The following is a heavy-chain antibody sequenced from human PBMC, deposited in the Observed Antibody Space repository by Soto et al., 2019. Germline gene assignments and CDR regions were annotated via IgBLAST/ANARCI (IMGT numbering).Heavy chain of an antibody. J-gene: IGHJ6*02. CDR3: ARTGLLHGMDV. Sequence: QVQLVESGGGVVQPGRSLRLSCAASGFTFSSYAMHWVRQAPGKGLGWVAIISYDGSNKYYADSVKGRFTISRDNSKNTLSLQMNSLRAEDTAVFYCARTGLLHGMDVWGQGTTVTVSS. V-gene: IGHV3-30-3*01. CDR2: ISYDGSNK. CDR1: GFTFSSYA. D-gene: IGHD2-15*01.